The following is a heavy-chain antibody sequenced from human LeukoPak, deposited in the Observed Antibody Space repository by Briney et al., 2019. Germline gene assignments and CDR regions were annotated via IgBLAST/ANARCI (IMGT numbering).Heavy chain of an antibody. CDR1: GFTVSSNY. J-gene: IGHJ6*03. D-gene: IGHD2/OR15-2a*01. CDR2: IYSGGST. CDR3: ARDTWAYYMDV. Sequence: SGGSLRLSCAASGFTVSSNYMSWVRQAPGKGLEWVSVIYSGGSTYYADSVKGRFTISRDNSKNTLYLQMNSLRAEDTAAYYCARDTWAYYMDVWGKGTTVTISS. V-gene: IGHV3-53*01.